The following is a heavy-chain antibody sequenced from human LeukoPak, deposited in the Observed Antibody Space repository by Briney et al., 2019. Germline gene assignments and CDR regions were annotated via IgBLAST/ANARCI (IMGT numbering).Heavy chain of an antibody. CDR3: ARAREYYYDSSGLDY. V-gene: IGHV1-2*06. CDR2: INPNSGGT. CDR1: GYTFTGYY. D-gene: IGHD3-22*01. J-gene: IGHJ4*02. Sequence: ASVKVSCKASGYTFTGYYMHWVRQAPGQGLEWVGRINPNSGGTNYAQKFQGRVTMTRDTSISTAYMELSRLRSDDTAVYYCARAREYYYDSSGLDYWGQGTLVTVSS.